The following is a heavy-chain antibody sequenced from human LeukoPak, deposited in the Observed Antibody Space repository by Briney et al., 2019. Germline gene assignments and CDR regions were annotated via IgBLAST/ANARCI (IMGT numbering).Heavy chain of an antibody. J-gene: IGHJ5*02. CDR3: GFFAPSEPPTNWFDP. CDR1: GFTFKSYD. Sequence: GGSLRLSCAASGFTFKSYDMHWVRQAAGEGPEWVSAINTAGDTYYQGSVKGRFTISRENAKNSLYLQMNSLRAGDTAVYYCGFFAPSEPPTNWFDPWGQGTLVTVSS. D-gene: IGHD1-14*01. V-gene: IGHV3-13*01. CDR2: INTAGDT.